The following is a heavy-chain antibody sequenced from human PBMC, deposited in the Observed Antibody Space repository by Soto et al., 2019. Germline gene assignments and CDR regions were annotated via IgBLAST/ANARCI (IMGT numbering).Heavy chain of an antibody. Sequence: EVQMLESGGGLVQPGGSLRLSCAASGFPFSNYAMTWVRQAPGKVLEWVSGISGNTGHAFYADSVEGRFTISRDNSKNTLYLPMDNLRAEDTAVYYCARAPTEYIWGSYLRYFEYWGRGTLVTVSS. J-gene: IGHJ4*02. CDR1: GFPFSNYA. CDR2: ISGNTGHA. CDR3: ARAPTEYIWGSYLRYFEY. D-gene: IGHD3-16*02. V-gene: IGHV3-23*01.